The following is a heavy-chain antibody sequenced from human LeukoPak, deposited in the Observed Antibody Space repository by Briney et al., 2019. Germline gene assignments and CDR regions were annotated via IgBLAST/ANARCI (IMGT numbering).Heavy chain of an antibody. J-gene: IGHJ4*02. CDR2: IYSGGRT. CDR3: ARSDFWSGYFDY. CDR1: GFTVSRNY. V-gene: IGHV3-66*01. Sequence: GGSLRLSCAASGFTVSRNYMSWVRQAPGKGLEWVSVIYSGGRTYYADSVKGRFTISRDNSKNTLYLQMNSLRAEDTAVYYCARSDFWSGYFDYWGQGTLVTVSS. D-gene: IGHD3-3*01.